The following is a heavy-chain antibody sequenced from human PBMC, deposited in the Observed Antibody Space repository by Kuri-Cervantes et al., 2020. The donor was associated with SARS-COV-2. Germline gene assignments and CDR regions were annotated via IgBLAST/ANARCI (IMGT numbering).Heavy chain of an antibody. CDR2: IYYSGST. V-gene: IGHV4-59*02. CDR3: AGSSGWYTYYYYGMDV. CDR1: GGSVSSYY. D-gene: IGHD6-19*01. Sequence: SETLSLTCTVSGGSVSSYYWSWIRQPPGKGLEWIGYIYYSGSTNYNPSLKSRVTISVDTSKNQFSLKLSSVTAADTAVYYRAGSSGWYTYYYYGMDVWGQGTTVTVSS. J-gene: IGHJ6*02.